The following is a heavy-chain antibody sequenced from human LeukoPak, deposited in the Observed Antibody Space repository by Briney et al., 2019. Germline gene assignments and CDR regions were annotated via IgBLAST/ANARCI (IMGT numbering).Heavy chain of an antibody. CDR1: GGSFSGYY. J-gene: IGHJ4*02. Sequence: SETLSLTCAVYGGSFSGYYWSWIRQPPGKGLEWIGEINHSGSTNYNPSLKSRVTISVDTSKNQFSLKLSSVTAADTAVYYCARLAYYYDSSGYPQPFDYWGQGTLVTVSS. CDR3: ARLAYYYDSSGYPQPFDY. CDR2: INHSGST. D-gene: IGHD3-22*01. V-gene: IGHV4-34*01.